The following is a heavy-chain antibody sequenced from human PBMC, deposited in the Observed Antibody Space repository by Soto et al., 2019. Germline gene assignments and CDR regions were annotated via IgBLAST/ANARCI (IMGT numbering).Heavy chain of an antibody. CDR3: AKALLITMIVVVTPTPFDY. V-gene: IGHV3-23*01. Sequence: GGSLRLSCAASGFTFSSYAMSWVRQAPGKGLEWVSAISGSGGSTYYADSVKGRFTISRDNSKNTLYLQMNSLRAEDTAVYYCAKALLITMIVVVTPTPFDYWGQGTLVTVSS. D-gene: IGHD3-22*01. CDR1: GFTFSSYA. CDR2: ISGSGGST. J-gene: IGHJ4*02.